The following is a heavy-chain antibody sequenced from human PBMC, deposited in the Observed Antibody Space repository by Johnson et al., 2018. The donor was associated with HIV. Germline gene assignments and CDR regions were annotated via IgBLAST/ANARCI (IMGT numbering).Heavy chain of an antibody. CDR3: ARECSSTRWTYGFDI. J-gene: IGHJ3*02. CDR1: GLILSGYG. V-gene: IGHV3-33*01. CDR2: IWPDGSNR. Sequence: QEQLVESGGDVVQPGTSLRLSCEASGLILSGYGLHWVRQAPGKGPEWVAVIWPDGSNRYYADSVKGRFTISRDNSKNTLYLQMNSLRAEDTAVYYCARECSSTRWTYGFDIWGQGTMVTVSS. D-gene: IGHD6-13*01.